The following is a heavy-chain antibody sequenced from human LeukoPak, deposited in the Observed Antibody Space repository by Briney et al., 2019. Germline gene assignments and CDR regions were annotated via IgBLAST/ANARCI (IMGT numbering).Heavy chain of an antibody. CDR2: ISSSSSYI. J-gene: IGHJ4*02. Sequence: GGSLRLSCAASGFTFSSYSMNWVRQAPGKGLEWVSSISSSSSYIYYADSVKGRFTISRDNAKNSLYLQMNSLRAEDTAVYYCARVSGYSGYELNWGQGTLVTVSS. CDR3: ARVSGYSGYELN. CDR1: GFTFSSYS. D-gene: IGHD5-12*01. V-gene: IGHV3-21*01.